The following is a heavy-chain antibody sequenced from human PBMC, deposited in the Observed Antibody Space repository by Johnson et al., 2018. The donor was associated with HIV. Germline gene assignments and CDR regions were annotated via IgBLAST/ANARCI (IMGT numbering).Heavy chain of an antibody. V-gene: IGHV3-30*02. J-gene: IGHJ3*02. D-gene: IGHD2-21*02. CDR3: ATGVVVTAMNDAVDI. CDR1: GFTFSSYG. CDR2: IRYDGSNK. Sequence: QVQLVESGGGVVQPGGSLRLSCAASGFTFSSYGMHWVRQAPGKGLEWVAFIRYDGSNKYYADSVKGRFTIPRDNSKNTLYLQMNSLRGEATAGYYCATGVVVTAMNDAVDIWGQGTMVTVSS.